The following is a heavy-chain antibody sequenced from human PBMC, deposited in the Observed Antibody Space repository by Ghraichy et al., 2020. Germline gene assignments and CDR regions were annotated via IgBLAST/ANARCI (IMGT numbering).Heavy chain of an antibody. J-gene: IGHJ4*02. CDR2: ISGSGGST. D-gene: IGHD3-9*01. CDR3: ANLLTGYSYYFDY. Sequence: GGSLRLSCAASGFTFSSYAMSWVRQAPGKGLEWVSAISGSGGSTYYADSVKGRFTISRDNSKNTLYLQMNSLRAEDTAVYYCANLLTGYSYYFDYWGQGTLVTVSS. CDR1: GFTFSSYA. V-gene: IGHV3-23*01.